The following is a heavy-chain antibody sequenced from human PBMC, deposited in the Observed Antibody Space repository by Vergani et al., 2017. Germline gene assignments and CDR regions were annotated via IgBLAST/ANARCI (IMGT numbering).Heavy chain of an antibody. CDR1: GFTFDDYA. V-gene: IGHV3-23*04. Sequence: EVQLVESGGGLVQPGRSLRLSCAASGFTFDDYAMHWVRQAPGKGLELVSGISGSGGSTYYADSVKGRFTISRDNSKNTLYLQMNSLRAEDTAVYYCAKGGYCSGGSCYWGVRNAFDIWGQGTMVTVSS. J-gene: IGHJ3*02. D-gene: IGHD2-15*01. CDR2: ISGSGGST. CDR3: AKGGYCSGGSCYWGVRNAFDI.